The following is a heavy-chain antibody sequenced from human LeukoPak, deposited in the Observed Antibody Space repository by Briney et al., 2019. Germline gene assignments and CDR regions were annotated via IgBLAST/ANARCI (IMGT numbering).Heavy chain of an antibody. V-gene: IGHV4-4*09. J-gene: IGHJ4*02. CDR1: GASIRSYQ. CDR3: ARTYSSSWYPFDY. D-gene: IGHD6-13*01. Sequence: SETLSLTCTVSGASIRSYQWSWVRQPPGKGLEWIGHINTSGGTNYNPSLKSRVTISVDTSKNQFSLKLSSVTAADTAVYYCARTYSSSWYPFDYWGQGTLVTVSS. CDR2: INTSGGT.